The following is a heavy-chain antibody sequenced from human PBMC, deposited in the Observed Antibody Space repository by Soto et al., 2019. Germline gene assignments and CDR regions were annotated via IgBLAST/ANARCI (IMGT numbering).Heavy chain of an antibody. Sequence: EVQLLESGGGFVQPGGSLRLSCTASGFSFRQYAMVWVRQAPGKGLEWVSAITATGTHYADSVKGRFTISRDSSKSTLYLDINNLRVEDTAVYYCAKGMVPDQWGQGTLMNVSS. V-gene: IGHV3-23*01. CDR1: GFSFRQYA. CDR3: AKGMVPDQ. D-gene: IGHD6-13*01. CDR2: ITATGT. J-gene: IGHJ5*02.